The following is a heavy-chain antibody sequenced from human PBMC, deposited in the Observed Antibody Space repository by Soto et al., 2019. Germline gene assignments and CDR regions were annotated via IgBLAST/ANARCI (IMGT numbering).Heavy chain of an antibody. J-gene: IGHJ4*02. CDR2: IFSNDEK. V-gene: IGHV2-26*01. CDR3: SRMRGGSYIYYFDY. D-gene: IGHD1-26*01. Sequence: GPPLVNPTETLTLTCTVSGFSLSNGRVGVSWIRQPPGKALEWLAHIFSNDEKSYSTSLKSRLSISKDSSKSQVVLTMTNMDPVDTATYYCSRMRGGSYIYYFDYWVPGTLVTVSS. CDR1: GFSLSNGRVG.